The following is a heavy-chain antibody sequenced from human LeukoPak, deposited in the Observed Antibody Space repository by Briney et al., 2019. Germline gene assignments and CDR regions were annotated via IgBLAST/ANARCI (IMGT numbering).Heavy chain of an antibody. J-gene: IGHJ4*02. Sequence: GGSLRLSCAASGFTFDDYAMHWVRQAPGKGLEWVSGISWNSGSIGYADSVKGRFTISRDNAKNSLYLQMNSLRAEDTALYYCAKQPTSAVTTGYYFDYWGQGILVTVPS. D-gene: IGHD4-17*01. CDR2: ISWNSGSI. CDR1: GFTFDDYA. CDR3: AKQPTSAVTTGYYFDY. V-gene: IGHV3-9*01.